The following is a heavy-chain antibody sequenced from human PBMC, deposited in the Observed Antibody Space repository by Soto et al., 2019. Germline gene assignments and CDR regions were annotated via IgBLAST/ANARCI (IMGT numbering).Heavy chain of an antibody. Sequence: QVQLQESGPGLVKPSQTLSLTCTVSGGSISSSDYYWSWIRQPPGKGLEWIGYIYYSGSTYYNPSLKSRVTISVDTSKNQFSLKLSSVTAADTAVYYCARGKSLGELSSRFDYWGQGTLVTVSS. V-gene: IGHV4-30-4*01. J-gene: IGHJ4*02. D-gene: IGHD3-16*02. CDR1: GGSISSSDYY. CDR3: ARGKSLGELSSRFDY. CDR2: IYYSGST.